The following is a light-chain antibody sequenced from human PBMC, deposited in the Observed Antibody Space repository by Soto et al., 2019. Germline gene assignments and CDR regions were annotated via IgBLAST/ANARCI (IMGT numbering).Light chain of an antibody. J-gene: IGKJ4*01. CDR3: QQYVSSPLT. Sequence: ESVLTQSPGTLALSRGERATRSCGASQSVSSSSLAWYQQKPGQAPRLLIYDTSSRATGIPDRFSGSGSGTDFTLTISRLEPEDFAVYYCQQYVSSPLTFGGGTKVDIK. V-gene: IGKV3-20*01. CDR2: DTS. CDR1: QSVSSSS.